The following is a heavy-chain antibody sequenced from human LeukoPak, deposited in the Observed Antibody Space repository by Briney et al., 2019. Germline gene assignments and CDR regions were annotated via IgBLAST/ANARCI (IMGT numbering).Heavy chain of an antibody. V-gene: IGHV4-30-4*01. D-gene: IGHD6-13*01. Sequence: SETLSLTCTVSGGSISSGDYYWSWIRQPPGKGLEWIGYIYYSGSTYYNPSLKSRVTISVDTSKNQFSLKLSSVTAADTAVYYCAGEELSEAAAGSWFDPWGQGTLVTVSS. CDR3: AGEELSEAAAGSWFDP. CDR2: IYYSGST. J-gene: IGHJ5*02. CDR1: GGSISSGDYY.